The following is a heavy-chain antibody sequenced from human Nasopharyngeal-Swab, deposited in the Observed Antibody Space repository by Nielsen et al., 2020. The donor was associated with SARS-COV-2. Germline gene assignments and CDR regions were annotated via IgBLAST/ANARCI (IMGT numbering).Heavy chain of an antibody. Sequence: GEDLKIYCAASGFTFSKYAMKWVRQAPGKGLGGVSSITSSGSHIYYADSEGGRFTITRDNAKNSLYLQVRSLRAEDTAVYYCAKGAVGGAVAGTQYFQHWCQGTQVTVSS. CDR3: AKGAVGGAVAGTQYFQH. CDR1: GFTFSKYA. J-gene: IGHJ1*01. V-gene: IGHV3-21*01. CDR2: ITSSGSHI. D-gene: IGHD6-19*01.